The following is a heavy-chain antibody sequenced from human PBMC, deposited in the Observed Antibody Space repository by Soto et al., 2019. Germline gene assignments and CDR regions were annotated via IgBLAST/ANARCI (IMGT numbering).Heavy chain of an antibody. Sequence: ASVKVSCKVSGYTLTELSMHCVRQAPGKGLEWMGGFDPEDGETIYAQKFQGRVTMTEDTSTDTAYMELSSLRSEDTAVYYCATLRKVGVQADYWGQGTLVTVSS. CDR3: ATLRKVGVQADY. V-gene: IGHV1-24*01. J-gene: IGHJ4*02. CDR1: GYTLTELS. D-gene: IGHD3-16*01. CDR2: FDPEDGET.